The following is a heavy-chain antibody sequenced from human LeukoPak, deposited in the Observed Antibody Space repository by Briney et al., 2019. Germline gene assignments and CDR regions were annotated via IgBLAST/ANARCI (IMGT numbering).Heavy chain of an antibody. Sequence: ASVKVSRKASGYTFTSYDINWVRQATGQGLEWMGWMNPNSGNTGYAQKFQGRVTMTRNTSISTAYMELSSLRSEDTAVYYCARGRRYCSSTSCSFDYWGQGTLVTVSS. J-gene: IGHJ4*02. CDR2: MNPNSGNT. D-gene: IGHD2-2*01. V-gene: IGHV1-8*01. CDR1: GYTFTSYD. CDR3: ARGRRYCSSTSCSFDY.